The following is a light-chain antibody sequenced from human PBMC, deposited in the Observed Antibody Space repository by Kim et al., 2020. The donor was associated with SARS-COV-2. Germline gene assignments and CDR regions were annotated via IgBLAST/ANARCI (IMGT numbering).Light chain of an antibody. CDR3: QQYNRYPNT. CDR2: DAS. CDR1: QGISSA. J-gene: IGKJ5*01. Sequence: AIQLTQSPSSLSASVGDRVTITCRASQGISSALALYQQKPGQAPKLLIYDASSLESGVPSRFSGSGSGTDFTLTISSLQPEDCATYYCQQYNRYPNTFGQGTRVEIK. V-gene: IGKV1-13*02.